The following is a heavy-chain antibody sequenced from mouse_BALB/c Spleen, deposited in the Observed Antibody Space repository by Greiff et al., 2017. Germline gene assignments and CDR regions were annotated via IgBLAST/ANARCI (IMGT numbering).Heavy chain of an antibody. CDR1: GFTFSSYA. Sequence: EVKLMESGGGLVKPGGSLKLSCAASGFTFSSYAMSWVRQSPEKRLEWVAEISSGGSYTYYPDTVTGRFTISRDNAKNTLYLEMSSLRSEDTAMYYCARRSARALDYWGQGTTLTVSS. J-gene: IGHJ2*01. V-gene: IGHV5-9-4*01. D-gene: IGHD3-1*01. CDR2: ISSGGSYT. CDR3: ARRSARALDY.